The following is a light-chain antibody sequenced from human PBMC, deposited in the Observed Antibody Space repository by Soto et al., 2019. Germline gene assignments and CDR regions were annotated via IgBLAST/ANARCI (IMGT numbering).Light chain of an antibody. V-gene: IGLV1-40*01. Sequence: QSVLTHPPSVSGAPGQRFTISCSGSSSNIGAGYDVQWYRQFPGTAPKLIIYANSDRPSGVPDRFSGSKSGTSASLAITGLQAEDEADYYCQSYDSSLIVSKVFGTGTKVTVL. CDR1: SSNIGAGYD. CDR2: ANS. CDR3: QSYDSSLIVSKV. J-gene: IGLJ1*01.